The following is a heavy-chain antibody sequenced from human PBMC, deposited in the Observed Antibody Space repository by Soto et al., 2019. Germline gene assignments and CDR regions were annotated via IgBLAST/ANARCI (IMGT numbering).Heavy chain of an antibody. Sequence: GESLKISCKGSVYSFTSYCIGWVRQMPVKGLEWMGIIYPCDSDTRYSPSFQGQVTISADKSISTAYLQWSSLKASDTAMYYCARHLRAEAPHYYCYGMDFWGQGTTVTVSS. CDR1: VYSFTSYC. V-gene: IGHV5-51*01. CDR2: IYPCDSDT. J-gene: IGHJ6*01. CDR3: ARHLRAEAPHYYCYGMDF. D-gene: IGHD6-6*01.